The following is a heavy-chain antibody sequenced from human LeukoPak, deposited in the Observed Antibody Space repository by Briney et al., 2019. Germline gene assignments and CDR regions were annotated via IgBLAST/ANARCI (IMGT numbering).Heavy chain of an antibody. J-gene: IGHJ6*02. V-gene: IGHV6-1*01. CDR3: VRGDYGSGSYYYYYGMNV. D-gene: IGHD3-10*01. CDR1: GDSVSSNSAA. CDR2: TYYRSKWYN. Sequence: SQTLSLTCAISGDSVSSNSAAWNWIRQSPSRGLEWLGRTYYRSKWYNDYAVSVKSRITINPDTSKNQFSLQLNSVNPEDTAVYYCVRGDYGSGSYYYYYGMNVWGQGTTVTVSS.